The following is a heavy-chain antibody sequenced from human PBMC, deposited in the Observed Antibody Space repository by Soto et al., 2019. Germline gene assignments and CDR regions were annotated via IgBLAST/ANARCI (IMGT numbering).Heavy chain of an antibody. CDR2: ISAYNGNT. CDR3: ARANCSSTSCYFDY. V-gene: IGHV1-18*01. D-gene: IGHD2-2*01. J-gene: IGHJ4*02. CDR1: GYTFTSYG. Sequence: ASVKVSCKASGYTFTSYGISWVRQAPGQGLEWMGWISAYNGNTNYAQKLQGRVTMTTDTSTSTAYMELRSLRSDDTAVYYCARANCSSTSCYFDYWGQGTLVTVSS.